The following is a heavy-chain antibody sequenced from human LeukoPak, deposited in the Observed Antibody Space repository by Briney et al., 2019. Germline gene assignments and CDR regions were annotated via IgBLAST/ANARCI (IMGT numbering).Heavy chain of an antibody. CDR3: ARGTTGYYYYYGMDV. CDR1: GGSFSGYY. V-gene: IGHV4-59*01. Sequence: SETLSLTCAVDGGSFSGYYWSWIRQPPGKGLEWIGYIYYSGSTNYNPSLKSRVTISVDTSKNQFSLKLSSVTAADTAVYYCARGTTGYYYYYGMDVWGQGTTVTVSS. D-gene: IGHD4-11*01. CDR2: IYYSGST. J-gene: IGHJ6*02.